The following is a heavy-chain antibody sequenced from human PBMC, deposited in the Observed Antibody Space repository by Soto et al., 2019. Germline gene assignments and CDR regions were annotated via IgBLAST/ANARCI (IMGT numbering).Heavy chain of an antibody. CDR1: GGSISSYY. D-gene: IGHD3-10*01. V-gene: IGHV4-59*01. J-gene: IGHJ6*02. Sequence: SETLSLTCTVSGGSISSYYWSWIRQPPGKGLEWIGYIYYSGSTNYNPSLKGRVTISVDTSKNQFSLKLSSVTAADTAVYYCARGYYYGSGSYMYYYRMDVWGQGTTVPVSS. CDR3: ARGYYYGSGSYMYYYRMDV. CDR2: IYYSGST.